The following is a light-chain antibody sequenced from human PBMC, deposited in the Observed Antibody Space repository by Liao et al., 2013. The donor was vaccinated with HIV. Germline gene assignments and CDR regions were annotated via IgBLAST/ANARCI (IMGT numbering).Light chain of an antibody. J-gene: IGLJ1*01. CDR2: YDS. CDR1: NIGTKT. V-gene: IGLV3-21*01. CDR3: QAWDSRTAWGV. Sequence: SFVLTQPPSVSVAPGQTARITCGGNNIGTKTVNWYQQRPGQAPVLLIYYDSDRPSGVPERFSGFNSGNTATLTISRVEAGDEADYFCQAWDSRTAWGVFGTGTKVTVL.